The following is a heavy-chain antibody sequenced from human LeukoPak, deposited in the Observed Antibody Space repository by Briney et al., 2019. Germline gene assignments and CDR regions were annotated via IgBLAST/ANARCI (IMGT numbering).Heavy chain of an antibody. CDR3: ARTLGPAEFDY. J-gene: IGHJ4*02. Sequence: GASVKVSCKVSGYTLTELSMHWVRQAPGKGLEWMGGFDPEDGEAIYAQKFQGRVTMTRDTSTSTVYMELSSLRSEDTAVYYCARTLGPAEFDYWGQGTLVTVSS. V-gene: IGHV1-24*01. CDR2: FDPEDGEA. CDR1: GYTLTELS.